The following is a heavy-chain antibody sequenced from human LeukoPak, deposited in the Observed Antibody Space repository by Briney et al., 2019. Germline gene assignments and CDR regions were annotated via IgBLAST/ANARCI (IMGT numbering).Heavy chain of an antibody. CDR1: GFTSSSSA. D-gene: IGHD5-18*01. CDR2: ISYDGGNQ. V-gene: IGHV3-30*04. J-gene: IGHJ4*02. Sequence: GGSLRLSCAASGFTSSSSAMHWVRQGPDKGLEWVALISYDGGNQYYADSVRGRFTISRDNSKSTLYLQMNSLRAEDTAIYYCARDETKSGYSYGTSPFDYWGQGTLVTVSS. CDR3: ARDETKSGYSYGTSPFDY.